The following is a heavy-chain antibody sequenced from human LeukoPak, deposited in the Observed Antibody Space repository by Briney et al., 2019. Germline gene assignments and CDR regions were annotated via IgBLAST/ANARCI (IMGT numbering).Heavy chain of an antibody. D-gene: IGHD3-22*01. V-gene: IGHV4-34*01. CDR2: ISHSGST. CDR3: ARGHLLPQYYYDSSRGRWFDP. J-gene: IGHJ5*02. CDR1: GGSFSGYY. Sequence: PSETLSLTCAVSGGSFSGYYWSWIRQPPGKGLEWIGEISHSGSTNYNPSLRSRVTISVATSKDPSPLKLSSVTAAATAVYYCARGHLLPQYYYDSSRGRWFDPWGQGTLVTVSS.